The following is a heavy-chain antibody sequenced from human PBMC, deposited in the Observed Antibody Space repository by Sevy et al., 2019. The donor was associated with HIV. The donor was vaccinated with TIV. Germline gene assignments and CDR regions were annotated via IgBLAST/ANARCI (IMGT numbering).Heavy chain of an antibody. Sequence: GGSLRLSCAASGFTFSSYDMRWVRQATGKGLEWVSAIGTAGDTYYPGSVKGRFTISRENAKNSLYLQMNSLRAGDTAVYYCARSGGSYYGYYYGMDVWGQGTTVTVSS. D-gene: IGHD1-26*01. CDR2: IGTAGDT. CDR3: ARSGGSYYGYYYGMDV. J-gene: IGHJ6*02. V-gene: IGHV3-13*01. CDR1: GFTFSSYD.